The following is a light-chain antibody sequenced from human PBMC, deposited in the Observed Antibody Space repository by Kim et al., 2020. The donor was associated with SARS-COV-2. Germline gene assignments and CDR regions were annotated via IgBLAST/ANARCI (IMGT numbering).Light chain of an antibody. CDR2: TAS. CDR1: ENVGRF. V-gene: IGKV3-15*01. CDR3: QQHNKWPLT. Sequence: EIVMTQSPVTLSVSPGERVTLSCRASENVGRFLAWYQQKPGQAPRLLIYTASTRATGVPARFSGSGSGTEFTVTISSLQSEDFAVYYCQQHNKWPLTFGGGTKVDIK. J-gene: IGKJ4*01.